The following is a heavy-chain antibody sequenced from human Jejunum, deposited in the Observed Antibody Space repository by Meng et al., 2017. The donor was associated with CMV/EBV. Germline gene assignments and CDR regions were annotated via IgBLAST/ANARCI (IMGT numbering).Heavy chain of an antibody. J-gene: IGHJ4*02. CDR1: GFTFSRHW. CDR3: VRAGSGNAYGLFDS. CDR2: LNGGGSDI. V-gene: IGHV3-74*01. D-gene: IGHD1-26*01. Sequence: SGFTFSRHWMHWVRQGPGKGLVWVSRLNGGGSDITYADSVKGRFTISRDNAKNTLYLQMNSLRAEDMAVYYCVRAGSGNAYGLFDSWGQGTLVTVSS.